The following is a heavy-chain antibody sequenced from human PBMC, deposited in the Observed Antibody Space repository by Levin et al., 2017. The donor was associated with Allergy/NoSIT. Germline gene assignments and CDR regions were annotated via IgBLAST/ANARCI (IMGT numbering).Heavy chain of an antibody. D-gene: IGHD1-1*01. V-gene: IGHV3-23*01. J-gene: IGHJ4*02. Sequence: QAGGSLRLSCEASGFTFSICAMAWVRQAPGKGLEWVSTISASGGSTYYANSVKGRFTISRDNSKNTLYLQMNSLRAEDTAVYYCARPRKGSPRVPPDCWGQGTLVTV. CDR3: ARPRKGSPRVPPDC. CDR2: ISASGGST. CDR1: GFTFSICA.